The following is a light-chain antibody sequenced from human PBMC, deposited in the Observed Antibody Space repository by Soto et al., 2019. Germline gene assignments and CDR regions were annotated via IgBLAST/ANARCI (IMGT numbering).Light chain of an antibody. V-gene: IGKV3-20*01. CDR1: QIVSSNF. CDR3: QQYGNSPQT. Sequence: ESVLTQSPGSLSLSPGERATLSCRASQIVSSNFLAWYQQKPGQAPRLLIYGASSRATGIPDRFTGSGSGTDFTLTISRLEPEDFAVYYRQQYGNSPQTFGQGTKVDIK. CDR2: GAS. J-gene: IGKJ1*01.